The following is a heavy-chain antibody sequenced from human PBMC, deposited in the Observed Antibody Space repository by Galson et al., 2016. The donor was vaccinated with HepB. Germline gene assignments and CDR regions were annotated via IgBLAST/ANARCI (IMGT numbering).Heavy chain of an antibody. D-gene: IGHD3-10*01. CDR3: ARHSVYHGSGTYSNPFIHWYFDL. J-gene: IGHJ2*01. Sequence: SVKVSCKASGYTFTSYGFSWVRQAPGQGLEWMGWISAYNGNTHYAQNLQGRVTMTTDTSTSTAYMELRSLRSDDTAVYYCARHSVYHGSGTYSNPFIHWYFDLWGRGTLVTVSS. CDR2: ISAYNGNT. V-gene: IGHV1-18*04. CDR1: GYTFTSYG.